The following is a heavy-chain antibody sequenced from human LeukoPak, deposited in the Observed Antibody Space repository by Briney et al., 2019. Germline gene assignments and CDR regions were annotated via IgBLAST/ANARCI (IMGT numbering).Heavy chain of an antibody. CDR1: GYTLTGYY. J-gene: IGHJ6*02. V-gene: IGHV1-2*02. D-gene: IGHD5-18*01. CDR2: IDPNSGGT. CDR3: ARDQIQLWTRYYYYGMDV. Sequence: ASVKVSCKASGYTLTGYYMHWLRQAPGQGLEWMGWIDPNSGGTNYAQKFQGRVTMTRDTSISTAYMELSRLRSDDTAVYYCARDQIQLWTRYYYYGMDVWGQGTTVTVSS.